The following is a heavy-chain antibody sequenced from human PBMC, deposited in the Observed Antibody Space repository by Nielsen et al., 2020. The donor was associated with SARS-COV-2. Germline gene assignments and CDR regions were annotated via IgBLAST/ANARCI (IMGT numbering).Heavy chain of an antibody. V-gene: IGHV3-11*03. CDR3: ASVIAVAGIDY. Sequence: GESLKISCAASGFTFSDYYMSWIRQAPGKGLEWVSYISSSSSYTNYADSVKGRFTISRDNAKNSLYLQMNSLRAEDTAVYYCASVIAVAGIDYWGQGTLVTVSS. D-gene: IGHD6-19*01. CDR1: GFTFSDYY. J-gene: IGHJ4*02. CDR2: ISSSSSYT.